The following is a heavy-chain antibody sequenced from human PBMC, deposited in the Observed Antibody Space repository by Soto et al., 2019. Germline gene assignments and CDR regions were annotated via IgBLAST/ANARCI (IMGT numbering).Heavy chain of an antibody. Sequence: QVQLVESGGGVVQPGRSLRLSCAASGFPFTSYGMHWVREGPDKGLEWVAIISYDGSDKYYADSVKGRFTISRDNSKNTLSLQINSLRPEDKALYYCVGGQYYFDYRGQGTLVIVSS. J-gene: IGHJ4*02. CDR1: GFPFTSYG. CDR2: ISYDGSDK. CDR3: VGGQYYFDY. D-gene: IGHD3-10*01. V-gene: IGHV3-30*03.